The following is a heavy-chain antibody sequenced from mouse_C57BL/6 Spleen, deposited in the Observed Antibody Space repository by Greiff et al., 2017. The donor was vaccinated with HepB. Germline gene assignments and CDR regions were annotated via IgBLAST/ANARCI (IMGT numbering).Heavy chain of an antibody. CDR2: ISSGGDYI. V-gene: IGHV5-9-1*02. D-gene: IGHD1-1*01. J-gene: IGHJ2*01. CDR3: TRDRYYGSFDY. CDR1: GFTFSSYA. Sequence: DVMLVESGEGLVKPGGSLKLSCAASGFTFSSYAMSWVRQTPEKRLEWVAYISSGGDYIYYADTVKGRFTISRDNARNTLYLQMSSLKSEDTAMYYCTRDRYYGSFDYWGQGTTLTVSS.